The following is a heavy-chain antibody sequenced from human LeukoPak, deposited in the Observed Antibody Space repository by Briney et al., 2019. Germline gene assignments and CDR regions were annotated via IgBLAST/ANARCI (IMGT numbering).Heavy chain of an antibody. V-gene: IGHV3-53*01. CDR2: IYSGGST. Sequence: PGGSLRLSCAASGXTVSRNYMSWVRQAPGKGLEWVSVIYSGGSTYYGDSVKGRFTISRDNSKNTLYLQMNSLRAEDTAVYYCARDSGYDLRPTLDYWGQGILVTVSS. CDR3: ARDSGYDLRPTLDY. J-gene: IGHJ4*02. CDR1: GXTVSRNY. D-gene: IGHD5-12*01.